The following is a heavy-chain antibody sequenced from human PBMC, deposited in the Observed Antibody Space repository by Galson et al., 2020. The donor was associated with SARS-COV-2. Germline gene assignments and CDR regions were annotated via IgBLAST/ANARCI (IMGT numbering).Heavy chain of an antibody. V-gene: IGHV4-39*01. CDR2: FYYSGNT. CDR1: GGSIISNSDY. CDR3: ARSGVGIGLGRLDP. J-gene: IGHJ5*02. D-gene: IGHD3-3*01. Sequence: SETLSLTCTVSGGSIISNSDYWGWIRQPTGKGLEWIGNFYYSGNTYYNPSLRSRVTISVDTSKNQFSLKLTSVTAADTALYYCARSGVGIGLGRLDPWGQGSLVTVSS.